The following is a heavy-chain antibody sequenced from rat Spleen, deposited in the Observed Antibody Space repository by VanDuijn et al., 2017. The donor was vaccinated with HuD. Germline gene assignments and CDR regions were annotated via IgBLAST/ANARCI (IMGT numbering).Heavy chain of an antibody. CDR1: GFTFSDYY. V-gene: IGHV5-22*01. J-gene: IGHJ4*01. Sequence: EVQLVESDGALVQPGRSLKLSCAASGFTFSDYYMAWVSQAPKKGLEWVAYISYEGSSTYYGDSVTGRFTISRDNAENTVYLQMNSLRSEDTATYYCAKEGATGMDAWGQGASVTVSS. D-gene: IGHD4-2*01. CDR2: ISYEGSST. CDR3: AKEGATGMDA.